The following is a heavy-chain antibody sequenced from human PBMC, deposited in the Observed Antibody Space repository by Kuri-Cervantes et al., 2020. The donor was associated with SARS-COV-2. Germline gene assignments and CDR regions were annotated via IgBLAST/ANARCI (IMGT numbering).Heavy chain of an antibody. CDR1: GGSISSYY. Sequence: GSLRLSCTVSGGSISSYYWSWIRKPPGNGLEWIGYIYYSGSTNYNPSLKSRVTISVDTSKNQFSLKLSSVTAADTAVYYCARGAVVRGPKYYFDYWGQGTLVTVSS. V-gene: IGHV4-59*01. CDR3: ARGAVVRGPKYYFDY. CDR2: IYYSGST. D-gene: IGHD3-10*01. J-gene: IGHJ4*02.